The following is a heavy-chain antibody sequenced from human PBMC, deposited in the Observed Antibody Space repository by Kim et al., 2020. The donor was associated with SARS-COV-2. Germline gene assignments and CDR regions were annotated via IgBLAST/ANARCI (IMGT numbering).Heavy chain of an antibody. J-gene: IGHJ4*02. CDR3: AKIKPPNSVIVAASDY. CDR2: ISYGGSEK. CDR1: GFTFSSYG. V-gene: IGHV3-30*18. Sequence: GGSLRLSCAASGFTFSSYGLHWVRQAPGKGLEWVAVISYGGSEKYYADSVKGRFTISRDNSNNTLYLQMNSLRPEDTAVYYCAKIKPPNSVIVAASDYWGQGTLVTVSS. D-gene: IGHD2-15*01.